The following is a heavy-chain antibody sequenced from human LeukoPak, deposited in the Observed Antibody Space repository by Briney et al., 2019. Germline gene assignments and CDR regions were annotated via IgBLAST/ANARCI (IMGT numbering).Heavy chain of an antibody. CDR3: AILWFGEYYFDY. Sequence: SETLSLTCTVSGGSISSSSYYWGWIRQPPGKGLEWIGSIYYSGSTYYNPSLKSRVTISVDTSKNQFSLKLSSVTAADTAVYYCAILWFGEYYFDYCGQGTLVTVSS. CDR2: IYYSGST. J-gene: IGHJ4*02. CDR1: GGSISSSSYY. V-gene: IGHV4-39*01. D-gene: IGHD3-10*01.